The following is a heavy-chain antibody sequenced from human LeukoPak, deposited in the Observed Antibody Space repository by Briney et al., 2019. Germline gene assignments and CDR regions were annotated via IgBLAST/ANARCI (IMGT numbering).Heavy chain of an antibody. CDR1: GFTFSSYG. CDR3: AKEGVVVAAGFYFDY. CDR2: ISYDGSNK. J-gene: IGHJ4*02. V-gene: IGHV3-30*18. Sequence: GRSLRLSCAASGFTFSSYGMHWVRQAPGKGLEWVAVISYDGSNKYYADFVKGRFTISRDNSKNTLYLQMNSLRAEDTAVYYCAKEGVVVAAGFYFDYWGQGTLVTVSS. D-gene: IGHD2-15*01.